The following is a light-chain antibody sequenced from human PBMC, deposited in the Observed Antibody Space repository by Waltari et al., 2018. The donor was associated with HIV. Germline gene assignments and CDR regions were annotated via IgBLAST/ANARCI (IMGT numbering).Light chain of an antibody. J-gene: IGLJ1*01. CDR2: GND. CDR1: SLRSYS. V-gene: IGLV3-19*01. CDR3: NSRDSSGHHLV. Sequence: SSELTQDPAVSVALGQPVRITCQGDSLRSYSASWYQQKPGKAPLLVVYGNDKRPSGIPDRFSGSSSGNTASLTITGAQAEDEADYYCNSRDSSGHHLVFATGTTVTVL.